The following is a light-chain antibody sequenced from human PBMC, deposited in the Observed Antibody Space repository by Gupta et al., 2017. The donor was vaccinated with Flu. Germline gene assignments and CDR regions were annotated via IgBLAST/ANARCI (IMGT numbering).Light chain of an antibody. CDR1: GGYKY. Sequence: GGYKYVSWYQQHPGKAPKLMIYDVSKRPSGVPDRFSGSKSGNTASLTISGLQPEDEADYYCCSYAGSYTWVFGGGTKLTVL. V-gene: IGLV2-11*01. J-gene: IGLJ3*02. CDR2: DVS. CDR3: CSYAGSYTWV.